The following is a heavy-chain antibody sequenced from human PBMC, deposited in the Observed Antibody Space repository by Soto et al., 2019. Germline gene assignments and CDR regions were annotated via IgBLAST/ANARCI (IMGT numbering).Heavy chain of an antibody. CDR3: SRRGSGHTFDY. V-gene: IGHV4-39*01. J-gene: IGHJ4*02. D-gene: IGHD3-10*01. CDR1: GASISRTGFH. CDR2: VYESVNT. Sequence: QVHLQESGPGLVRPSETLSLTCAVSGASISRTGFHWGWIRQPPGPGLEWIGSVYESVNTYYNSSLKSRVTISVDTSKNQFSLELKSVTAADTAVYYCSRRGSGHTFDYWGQGTLVTVSS.